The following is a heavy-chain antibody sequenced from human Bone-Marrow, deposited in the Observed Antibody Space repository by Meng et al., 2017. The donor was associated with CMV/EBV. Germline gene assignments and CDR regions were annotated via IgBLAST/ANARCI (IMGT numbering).Heavy chain of an antibody. CDR3: ARPIVVVPAARALDP. CDR1: GGSISSSNW. J-gene: IGHJ5*02. D-gene: IGHD2-2*01. V-gene: IGHV4-4*02. Sequence: GSLRLSCAVSGGSISSSNWWSWVRQPPGKGLEWIGEIYHSGSTNYNPSLKSRVTISVDKSKNQFSLKLSSVTAADTAVYYCARPIVVVPAARALDPWGQGTLVTVSS. CDR2: IYHSGST.